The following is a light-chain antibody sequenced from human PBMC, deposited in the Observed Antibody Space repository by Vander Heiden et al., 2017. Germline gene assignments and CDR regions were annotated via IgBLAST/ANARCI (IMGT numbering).Light chain of an antibody. CDR1: KLGDKY. CDR3: QAWDSIVV. Sequence: SYELTQPPSVSVSPGQTASITCSGDKLGDKYACWYQQKPGQSPVLVIYQDSKRPSGIPERFSGSNSGNTATLTISGTQAMDEADYYCQAWDSIVVFGGGTKLTGL. J-gene: IGLJ2*01. V-gene: IGLV3-1*01. CDR2: QDS.